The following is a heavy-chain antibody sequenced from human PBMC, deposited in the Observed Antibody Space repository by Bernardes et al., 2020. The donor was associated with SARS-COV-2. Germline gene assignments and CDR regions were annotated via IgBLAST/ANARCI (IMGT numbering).Heavy chain of an antibody. V-gene: IGHV3-74*01. Sequence: GGSLRLSCAASGFSVSAYWMHWVRQAPGEGLVWVSRINEHGTVINYADSVKGRFTISRDIAANTLYLQMNSLRAEDTAVYYCARDFGGNSDYWGQGTLVTVSS. CDR2: INEHGTVI. D-gene: IGHD2-15*01. CDR1: GFSVSAYW. CDR3: ARDFGGNSDY. J-gene: IGHJ4*02.